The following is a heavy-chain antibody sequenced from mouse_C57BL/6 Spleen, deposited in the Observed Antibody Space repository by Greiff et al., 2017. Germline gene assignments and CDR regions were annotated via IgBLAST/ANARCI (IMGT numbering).Heavy chain of an antibody. CDR2: IDPENGDT. Sequence: EVQLQQSGAELVRPGASVKLSCTASGFNIKDDYMHWVKQRPEQGLEWIGWIDPENGDTEYASKFQGKATITADTSSNTAYLQLSSLTSEDTAVYYCTLITTVYHHYWGQGTSVTVSA. V-gene: IGHV14-4*01. CDR1: GFNIKDDY. J-gene: IGHJ4*01. CDR3: TLITTVYHHY. D-gene: IGHD1-1*01.